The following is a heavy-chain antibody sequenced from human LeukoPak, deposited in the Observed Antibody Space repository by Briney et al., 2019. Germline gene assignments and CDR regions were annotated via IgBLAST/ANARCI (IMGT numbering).Heavy chain of an antibody. CDR3: VQTTGWPGFDY. CDR1: GVSISRFY. J-gene: IGHJ4*02. V-gene: IGHV4-4*09. Sequence: PSETPSLTCTTSGVSISRFYWSWVRQPPGKGLEWIGNIYNGVPTFFNPSLKSRVTISVDTSRRQFSLELASVTAADTAVYYCVQTTGWPGFDYWGQGILVTVSS. D-gene: IGHD6-19*01. CDR2: IYNGVPT.